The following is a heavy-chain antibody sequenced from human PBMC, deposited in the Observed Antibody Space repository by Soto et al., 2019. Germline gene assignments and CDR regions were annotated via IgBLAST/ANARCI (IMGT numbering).Heavy chain of an antibody. Sequence: GGSLRLSCAASGFTFSGYAMHWVRQAPGKGLEWGAIISNDGSNKYYADSVKGRFTISRDNSKHTLYLQMNSLRAEDTAVYNCARETSGSGSPLYYFDYWGQGTPVTVSS. CDR3: ARETSGSGSPLYYFDY. CDR2: ISNDGSNK. V-gene: IGHV3-30-3*01. D-gene: IGHD3-10*01. CDR1: GFTFSGYA. J-gene: IGHJ4*02.